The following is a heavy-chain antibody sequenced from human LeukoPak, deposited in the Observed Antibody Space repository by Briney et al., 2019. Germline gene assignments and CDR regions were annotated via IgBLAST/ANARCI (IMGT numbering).Heavy chain of an antibody. V-gene: IGHV1-69*06. J-gene: IGHJ2*01. CDR3: ARVDTAMADYWYFDL. CDR1: GGTFSSYA. CDR2: IIPIFGTA. Sequence: ASVKVSCKASGGTFSSYAISWVRQAPGQGLEWMGGIIPIFGTANYAQKFQGRVTITADKSTSTAYMELSSLRSEDTAVYYCARVDTAMADYWYFDLWGRGTLVTVSS. D-gene: IGHD5-18*01.